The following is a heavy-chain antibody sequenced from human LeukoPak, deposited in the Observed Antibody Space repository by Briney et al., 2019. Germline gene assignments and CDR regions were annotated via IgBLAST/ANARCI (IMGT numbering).Heavy chain of an antibody. CDR3: ARGGYYNILTGFRSRILGFDY. CDR1: GFTFSRYW. CDR2: INSDGSST. D-gene: IGHD3-9*01. Sequence: PGGSLRLSCAASGFTFSRYWMHWVRQAPGKGLVWVSRINSDGSSTTYADSVKGRFTISRDNSKNTLYLQMTSLRAEDTAVYYCARGGYYNILTGFRSRILGFDYWGQGTLVTVSS. J-gene: IGHJ4*02. V-gene: IGHV3-74*01.